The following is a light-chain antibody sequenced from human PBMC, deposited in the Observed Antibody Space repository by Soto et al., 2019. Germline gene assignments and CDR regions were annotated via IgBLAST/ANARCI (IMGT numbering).Light chain of an antibody. V-gene: IGKV3-15*01. Sequence: EILMTQSPGTLSASPGERATLSCRASQSVSSNLAWYQQKPGQAPRLLIYAVSTRATGIPARFSGSGCGTEFTLTISSLQSEDFAVYYCQQYNKWPLTFGQGTKVEIK. J-gene: IGKJ1*01. CDR1: QSVSSN. CDR3: QQYNKWPLT. CDR2: AVS.